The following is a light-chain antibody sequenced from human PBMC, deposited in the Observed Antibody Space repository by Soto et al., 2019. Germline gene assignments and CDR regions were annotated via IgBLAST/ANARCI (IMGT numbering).Light chain of an antibody. V-gene: IGKV3-15*01. Sequence: EIVMTQSPATLSVSPGEIATLSCRASQSINSKLAWYQQKPGQAPRLLIYGASIRATGIPARFSGSGSGTESTVTISSLQSEDLAVYYCQEYNHWHPITFGGGTKVEIK. CDR1: QSINSK. CDR2: GAS. CDR3: QEYNHWHPIT. J-gene: IGKJ4*01.